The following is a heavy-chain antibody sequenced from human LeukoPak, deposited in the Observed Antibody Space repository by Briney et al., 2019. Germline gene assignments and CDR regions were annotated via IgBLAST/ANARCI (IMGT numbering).Heavy chain of an antibody. CDR2: ISAYNGNT. D-gene: IGHD2-2*01. J-gene: IGHJ5*02. CDR1: GYTFTSYG. V-gene: IGHV1-18*01. Sequence: ASVKVSCKASGYTFTSYGISWVRQAPGQGLEWMGWISAYNGNTNYAQKPQGRVTMTTDTSTSTAYMELRSLRSDDTAVYYCARDRDIVVVPAATEVFDPWGQGTLVTVSS. CDR3: ARDRDIVVVPAATEVFDP.